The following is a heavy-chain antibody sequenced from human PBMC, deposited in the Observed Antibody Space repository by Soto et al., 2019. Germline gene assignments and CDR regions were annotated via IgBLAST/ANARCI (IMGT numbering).Heavy chain of an antibody. D-gene: IGHD4-17*01. J-gene: IGHJ3*02. CDR1: GGSISSYY. Sequence: QVQLQESGPGLVKPSETLSLTCTVSGGSISSYYWSWIRQPPGKGLEWIGYIYYSGSTNYNPSLKSRVTISVDTSKNQFSLKLSSVTVADTAVYYCARPTFYGDPDAFDIWGQGTMVTVSS. CDR3: ARPTFYGDPDAFDI. V-gene: IGHV4-59*01. CDR2: IYYSGST.